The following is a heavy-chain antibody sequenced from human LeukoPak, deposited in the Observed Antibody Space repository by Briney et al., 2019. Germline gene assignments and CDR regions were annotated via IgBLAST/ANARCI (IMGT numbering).Heavy chain of an antibody. CDR2: IYYSGST. CDR1: GGSISSYY. D-gene: IGHD2-21*02. V-gene: IGHV4-59*08. Sequence: SETLSLTCTVSGGSISSYYWSWIRQPPGKGLEWIGYIYYSGSTNYNPSLKSRVTISVDTSKNQFSLKLSSVTAADTAVYYCARHLLRRWFDPWGQGTLVTVSS. J-gene: IGHJ5*02. CDR3: ARHLLRRWFDP.